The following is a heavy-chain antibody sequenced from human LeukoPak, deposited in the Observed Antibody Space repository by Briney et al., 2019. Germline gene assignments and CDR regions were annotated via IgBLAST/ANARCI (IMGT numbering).Heavy chain of an antibody. J-gene: IGHJ3*02. CDR1: GFTFSSYA. Sequence: GRSLRLSCAASGFTFSSYAMHWVRQAPGKGLEWVAVISYDGSNKYYADSVKGRFTISRDNSKNSLYLQMNSLRAEDTAVYYCARLPRTDAFDIWGQGTMVTVSS. CDR3: ARLPRTDAFDI. CDR2: ISYDGSNK. V-gene: IGHV3-30-3*01.